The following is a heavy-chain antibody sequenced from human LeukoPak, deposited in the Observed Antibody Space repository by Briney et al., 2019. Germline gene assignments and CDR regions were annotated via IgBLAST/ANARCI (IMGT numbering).Heavy chain of an antibody. J-gene: IGHJ4*02. Sequence: SETLSLTCTVSGGSISSYYWSWIRQPPGKGLEWIGYIYYSGGTNYNPSLKSRVTISVDTSKNQFSLKLSSVTAADTAVYYCARALVVAELDYWGQGTLVTVSS. V-gene: IGHV4-59*01. CDR3: ARALVVAELDY. CDR2: IYYSGGT. CDR1: GGSISSYY. D-gene: IGHD3-22*01.